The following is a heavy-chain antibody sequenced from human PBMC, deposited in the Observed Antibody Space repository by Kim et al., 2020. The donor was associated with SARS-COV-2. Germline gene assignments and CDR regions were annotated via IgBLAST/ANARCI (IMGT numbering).Heavy chain of an antibody. V-gene: IGHV3-33*01. CDR1: GFTFSSYG. J-gene: IGHJ4*02. Sequence: GGSLRLSCAASGFTFSSYGMHWVRQAPGKGLEWVAVIWYDGSNKYYADSVKGRFTISRDNSKNTLYLQMNSLRAEDTAVYYCARVSALGYSGNDRGGFDYWGQGTLVTVSS. D-gene: IGHD5-12*01. CDR2: IWYDGSNK. CDR3: ARVSALGYSGNDRGGFDY.